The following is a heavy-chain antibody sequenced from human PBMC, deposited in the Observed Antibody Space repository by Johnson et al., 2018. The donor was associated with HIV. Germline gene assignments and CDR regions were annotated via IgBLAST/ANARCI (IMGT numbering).Heavy chain of an antibody. CDR3: ARPGYYDSSGLDAFDI. CDR1: GFTFGSYG. J-gene: IGHJ3*02. CDR2: ISYDGSNK. D-gene: IGHD3-22*01. Sequence: QVQLVESGGGVVQPGRSLRLSCAASGFTFGSYGMHWVRQAPGKGLEWVAVISYDGSNKYSADSVKGRFTITRDDSKNTLYLQMNRLRAEDTVVYYCARPGYYDSSGLDAFDIWGQGTMVTVSS. V-gene: IGHV3-33*08.